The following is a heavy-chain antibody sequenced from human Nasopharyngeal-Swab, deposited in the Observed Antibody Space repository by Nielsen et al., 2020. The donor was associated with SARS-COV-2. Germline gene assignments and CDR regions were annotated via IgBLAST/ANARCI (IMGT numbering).Heavy chain of an antibody. CDR2: ISSSGSTI. J-gene: IGHJ6*03. D-gene: IGHD1-1*01. CDR1: GFTFGSYE. CDR3: ARVTTAAGYYYYYMDV. Sequence: GGSLRLSCAASGFTFGSYEMNWVRQAPGKGLEWVSYISSSGSTIYYADSVKGRFTISRDNAKNSLYLQMNSLRAEDTAVYYCARVTTAAGYYYYYMDVWGKGTTVTVSS. V-gene: IGHV3-48*03.